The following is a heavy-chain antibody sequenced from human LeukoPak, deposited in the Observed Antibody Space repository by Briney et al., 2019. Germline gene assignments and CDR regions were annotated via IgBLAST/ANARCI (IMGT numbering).Heavy chain of an antibody. J-gene: IGHJ4*02. CDR1: GYSFTSYW. CDR3: ARPYDSSGYYYVY. CDR2: IYPGDPDT. Sequence: GESLKISCKGSGYSFTSYWIGWVRQMPGKGLEWMGIIYPGDPDTRYSPSFQGQVTISADKSISTAYLQWSSLKASDTAMYYCARPYDSSGYYYVYWGQGTLVTVSS. D-gene: IGHD3-22*01. V-gene: IGHV5-51*01.